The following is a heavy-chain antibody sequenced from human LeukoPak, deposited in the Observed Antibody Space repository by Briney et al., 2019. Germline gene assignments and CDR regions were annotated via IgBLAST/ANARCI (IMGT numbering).Heavy chain of an antibody. D-gene: IGHD2-2*01. Sequence: AASVTVSCTASGGTFTIYAISWVRQAPGQGLEWMGGIIPIFGTANYAQKFQGRVTVTADESTSTAYMELSSLRSEDTAVYYCATPAPIDCSSTSCYLATWGQGTLVTVSS. J-gene: IGHJ5*02. CDR2: IIPIFGTA. CDR1: GGTFTIYA. V-gene: IGHV1-69*13. CDR3: ATPAPIDCSSTSCYLAT.